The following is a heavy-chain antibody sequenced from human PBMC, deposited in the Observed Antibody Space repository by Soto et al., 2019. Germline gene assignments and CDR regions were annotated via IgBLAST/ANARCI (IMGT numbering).Heavy chain of an antibody. J-gene: IGHJ4*02. Sequence: ASVKVSCKASGYSFTDYYMHWVRQAPGQRLEWMGGINPGSGATRFAQKFQGRVTLTTDTSTNTGYMELRSLTSDDTAVYFCATEPIYYNDGSGYYPLGHWGQGTLVTVSS. CDR2: INPGSGAT. D-gene: IGHD3-22*01. V-gene: IGHV1-2*02. CDR3: ATEPIYYNDGSGYYPLGH. CDR1: GYSFTDYY.